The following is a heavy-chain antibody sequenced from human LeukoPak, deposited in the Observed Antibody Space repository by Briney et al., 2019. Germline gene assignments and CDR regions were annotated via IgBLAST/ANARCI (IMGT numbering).Heavy chain of an antibody. D-gene: IGHD5-18*01. CDR2: ISSSSSTI. CDR1: GFTFSSYR. CDR3: ASCGYSYGHNWFDP. Sequence: PGGSLRLSCAASGFTFSSYRMNWVRQAPGKGLEWVSYISSSSSTIYYADSVKGRFTISRDNAKNSLYLQMNSLRAEDTAVYYCASCGYSYGHNWFDPWGQGTLVTVSS. V-gene: IGHV3-48*01. J-gene: IGHJ5*02.